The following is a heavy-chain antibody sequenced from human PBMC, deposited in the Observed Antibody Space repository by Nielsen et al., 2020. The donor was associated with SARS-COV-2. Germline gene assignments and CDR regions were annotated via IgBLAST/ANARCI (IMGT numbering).Heavy chain of an antibody. J-gene: IGHJ5*02. CDR3: ARDYGENYGDYKDENWFDP. D-gene: IGHD4-17*01. CDR1: GYTFTGYY. Sequence: ASVKVSCKASGYTFTGYYMHWVRQAPGQGLEWMGRINPNSGGTNYAQKFQGRVTMTRDTSISTAHMELSRLRSDDTAVYYCARDYGENYGDYKDENWFDPWGQGTLVTVSS. CDR2: INPNSGGT. V-gene: IGHV1-2*06.